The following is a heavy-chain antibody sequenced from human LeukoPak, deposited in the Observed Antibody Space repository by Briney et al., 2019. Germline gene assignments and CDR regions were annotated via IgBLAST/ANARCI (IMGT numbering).Heavy chain of an antibody. CDR1: GYTFTSYD. Sequence: ASVKVSCQASGYTFTSYDINWVRPATGQGLEWMGWMNLNRGNTGYAQKLRGRVTITRNTSISTAYMELSSLRSEDTAVYYCARGPSHDSSGYFYYYYMDVWGKGTTVTVSS. V-gene: IGHV1-8*03. D-gene: IGHD3-22*01. J-gene: IGHJ6*03. CDR2: MNLNRGNT. CDR3: ARGPSHDSSGYFYYYYMDV.